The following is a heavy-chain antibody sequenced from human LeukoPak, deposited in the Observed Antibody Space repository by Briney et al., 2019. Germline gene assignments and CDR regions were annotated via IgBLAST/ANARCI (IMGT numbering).Heavy chain of an antibody. CDR2: ISSSSSYI. Sequence: PGGSLRLSCAASGFTFSSYSMNWVRQAPGKGLEWVSSISSSSSYIYYADSVKGRFTISRDNAKNSLYLQMNSLRAEDTAVYYCARVRHPIRISHAFDIWGQGTMVTVSS. CDR1: GFTFSSYS. J-gene: IGHJ3*02. V-gene: IGHV3-21*01. D-gene: IGHD2-15*01. CDR3: ARVRHPIRISHAFDI.